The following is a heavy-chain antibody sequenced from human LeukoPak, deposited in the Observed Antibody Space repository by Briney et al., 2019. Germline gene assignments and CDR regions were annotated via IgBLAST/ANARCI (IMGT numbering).Heavy chain of an antibody. CDR1: GFTFSSYA. D-gene: IGHD3-22*01. V-gene: IGHV3-30-3*01. CDR2: ISYDGSNK. J-gene: IGHJ3*02. Sequence: GGSLRLSCAASGFTFSSYAMHWVRQAPGKGLEWVAVISYDGSNKYYADSVKGRFTISRDNSKNTLYLQMDSLRAEDTAVYYCARDLNYYDSSGYSLGAFDIWGQGTMVTVSS. CDR3: ARDLNYYDSSGYSLGAFDI.